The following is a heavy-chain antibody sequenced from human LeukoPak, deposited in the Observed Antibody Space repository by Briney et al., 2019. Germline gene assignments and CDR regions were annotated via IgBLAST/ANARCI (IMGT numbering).Heavy chain of an antibody. CDR1: GFTVSSNY. J-gene: IGHJ6*02. CDR2: IYSGGST. Sequence: GGSLRLSCAASGFTVSSNYMSWVRQAPGKGLEWVSVIYSGGSTYYADSVKGRFTISRDNSKNTLYLQMNSLRAEDTAVYYCARGPAEYGDYYYGMDVWGQGTTVTVSS. V-gene: IGHV3-66*02. D-gene: IGHD4-17*01. CDR3: ARGPAEYGDYYYGMDV.